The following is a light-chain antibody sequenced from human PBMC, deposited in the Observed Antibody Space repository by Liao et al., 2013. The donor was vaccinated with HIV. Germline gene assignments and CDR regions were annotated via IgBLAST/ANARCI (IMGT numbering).Light chain of an antibody. J-gene: IGLJ2*01. Sequence: SYELTQPPSVSVSPGQTASIPCSGDKVGDRIVSWYQVKPGQSPEVIIYQNYQRPSGTPERFSGSKSGNTATLTIRGTQAMDEAEYYCKVWDSTTAVFGGGTKLTVL. CDR2: QNY. CDR3: KVWDSTTAV. V-gene: IGLV3-1*01. CDR1: KVGDRI.